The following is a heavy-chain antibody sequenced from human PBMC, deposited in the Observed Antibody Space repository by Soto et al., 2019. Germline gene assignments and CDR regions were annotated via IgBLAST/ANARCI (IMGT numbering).Heavy chain of an antibody. V-gene: IGHV3-30*03. J-gene: IGHJ6*02. CDR1: GSSFSSYV. D-gene: IGHD3-3*01. CDR2: ISYDGSNK. CDR3: ARDRYSYYDFWSGSLPYYYYGMDV. Sequence: GGSLRLSCAASGSSFSSYVIHWARQVPGKGLEWVAVISYDGSNKYYADSVKGRFTISRDNSKNTLYLQMNSLRAEDTAVYYCARDRYSYYDFWSGSLPYYYYGMDVWGQGTTVTVSS.